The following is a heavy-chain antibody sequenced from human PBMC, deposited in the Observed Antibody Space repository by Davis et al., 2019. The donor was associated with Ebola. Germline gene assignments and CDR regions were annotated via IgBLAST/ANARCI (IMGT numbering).Heavy chain of an antibody. Sequence: GESLKISCAASGFTFSSYEMNWVRQAQGKGLEWVSYISSSGSTIYYADSVKGRFTISRENAKNSLYLQMNSLRAEDTALYYCAKDSSSSGHYYYGMDVWGQGTTVTVSS. V-gene: IGHV3-48*03. D-gene: IGHD6-6*01. CDR1: GFTFSSYE. J-gene: IGHJ6*02. CDR3: AKDSSSSGHYYYGMDV. CDR2: ISSSGSTI.